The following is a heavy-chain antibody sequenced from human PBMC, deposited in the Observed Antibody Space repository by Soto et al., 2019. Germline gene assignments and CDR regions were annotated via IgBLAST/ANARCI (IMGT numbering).Heavy chain of an antibody. Sequence: QITLKESGPTLVKPTQTLTLTCTFSGFSLSTSGVGVGWIRQPPGKALEWLALIYWDDDKRYSPSLKSRLTINKDTSKKQVVLTMTNMDPVDTATYYCAHRRIAGVVDYWGQGTLVTVSS. CDR3: AHRRIAGVVDY. D-gene: IGHD6-13*01. CDR2: IYWDDDK. J-gene: IGHJ4*02. V-gene: IGHV2-5*02. CDR1: GFSLSTSGVG.